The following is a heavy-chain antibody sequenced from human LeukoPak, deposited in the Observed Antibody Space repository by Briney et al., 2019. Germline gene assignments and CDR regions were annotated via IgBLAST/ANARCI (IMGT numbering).Heavy chain of an antibody. CDR3: ARDPYSSGWSTFDY. D-gene: IGHD6-19*01. CDR2: TSSSDAGK. J-gene: IGHJ4*02. CDR1: GFSLSSYA. V-gene: IGHV3-23*01. Sequence: GGSLRLSCTVSGFSLSSYALSWVRRAPGKGLEWVSATSSSDAGKYYADSVKGRFTISRYNSKNTLYLQMNSLRAEDTAVYYCARDPYSSGWSTFDYWGQGTLVSVSS.